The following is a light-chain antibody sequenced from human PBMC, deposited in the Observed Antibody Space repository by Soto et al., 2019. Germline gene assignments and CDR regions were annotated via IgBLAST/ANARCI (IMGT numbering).Light chain of an antibody. CDR3: QQYNSYSPYT. Sequence: DIQMTQSPSTLSASVGDRVTITCRASQSISTWLAWYQQQPGKAPKVLIYDASSLKIGVPSRFSGSGSGTEFTLTISSLQPDDFATYYCQQYNSYSPYTFGQGTKLEIK. V-gene: IGKV1-5*01. CDR2: DAS. CDR1: QSISTW. J-gene: IGKJ2*01.